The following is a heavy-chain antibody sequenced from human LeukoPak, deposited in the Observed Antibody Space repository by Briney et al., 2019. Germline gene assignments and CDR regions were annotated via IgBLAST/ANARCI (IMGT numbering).Heavy chain of an antibody. CDR1: GYTFTSYG. Sequence: ASVKVSCKASGYTFTSYGISWVRQAPGQGLEWMGWISAYNGNTNYAQELQGRVTMTTDTSTSTAYMELRSLRSDDTAVYYCARVTRRGGSYNWFDPWGQGTLVTVSS. V-gene: IGHV1-18*01. CDR2: ISAYNGNT. D-gene: IGHD2-15*01. CDR3: ARVTRRGGSYNWFDP. J-gene: IGHJ5*02.